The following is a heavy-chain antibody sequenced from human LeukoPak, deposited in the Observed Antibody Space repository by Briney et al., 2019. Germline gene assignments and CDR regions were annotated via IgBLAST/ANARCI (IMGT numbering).Heavy chain of an antibody. CDR2: IYHSGST. V-gene: IGHV4-38-2*02. Sequence: SETLSLTCTVSGYSISSGYYWGWIRQPPGKGLEWIGSIYHSGSTYYNPSLKSRVTISVDTSKNQFSLKLSSVTAADTAVYYCAGGITVVNVYWGQGTLVTVSS. CDR3: AGGITVVNVY. D-gene: IGHD4-23*01. J-gene: IGHJ4*02. CDR1: GYSISSGYY.